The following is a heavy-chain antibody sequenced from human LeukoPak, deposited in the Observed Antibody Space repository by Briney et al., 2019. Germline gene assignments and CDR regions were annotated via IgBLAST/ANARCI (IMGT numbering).Heavy chain of an antibody. V-gene: IGHV1-8*01. CDR2: MNPNSGNT. J-gene: IGHJ4*02. CDR1: GYTFTSYD. Sequence: GASVKVSCKASGYTFTSYDINWVRQATGQGLEWMGWMNPNSGNTAYAQKFQGRVTMSRDTSISTAYMELSSLGSEDTAVYYCARLPKYSRPLDYWGQGTLVTVSS. D-gene: IGHD6-6*01. CDR3: ARLPKYSRPLDY.